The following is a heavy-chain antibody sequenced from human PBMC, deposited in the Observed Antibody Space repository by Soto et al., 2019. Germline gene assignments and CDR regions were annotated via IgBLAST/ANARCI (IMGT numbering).Heavy chain of an antibody. V-gene: IGHV1-69*01. J-gene: IGHJ4*02. CDR1: GGSLRNSV. CDR3: ARLGHPGH. CDR2: VIPILGTA. Sequence: QVQLVQSGAKVKKPGSSVKVSCTASGGSLRNSVISWVRQAPAQRLEWVGGVIPILGTANYAQKFQGRVTMTADEATSTAYMDLSSLSPDDTAVYYCARLGHPGHWGPGTLVIVSS.